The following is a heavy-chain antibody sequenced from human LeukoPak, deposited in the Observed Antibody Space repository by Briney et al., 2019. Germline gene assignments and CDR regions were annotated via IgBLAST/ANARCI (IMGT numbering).Heavy chain of an antibody. Sequence: QTGGSLRLSCAASGFTFDDYAMHWVRQAPGKGLEWVSGINWNSGSIGYADSVKGRFTISRDNAKNSLYLQMNSLRTEDTAVYYCARPRGGYDLDYWGQGTLVTVSS. V-gene: IGHV3-9*01. J-gene: IGHJ4*02. CDR2: INWNSGSI. D-gene: IGHD5-12*01. CDR1: GFTFDDYA. CDR3: ARPRGGYDLDY.